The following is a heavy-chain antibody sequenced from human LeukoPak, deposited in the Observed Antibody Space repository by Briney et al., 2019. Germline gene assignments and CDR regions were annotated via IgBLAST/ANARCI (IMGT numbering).Heavy chain of an antibody. Sequence: GGSLRLSCAASGFTFSTYWMSWVRQAPGKGLEWAANIKQDGSDKYYVDSVKGRFTISRDNAKNSLFLQMNSLRAEDTAVYYCARVRCSSNSCFPDYWGRGTLVTVSS. CDR1: GFTFSTYW. V-gene: IGHV3-7*01. CDR2: IKQDGSDK. J-gene: IGHJ4*02. CDR3: ARVRCSSNSCFPDY. D-gene: IGHD2-2*01.